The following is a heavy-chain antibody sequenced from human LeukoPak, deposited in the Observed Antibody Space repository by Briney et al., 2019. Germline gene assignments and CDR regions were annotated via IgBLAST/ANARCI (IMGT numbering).Heavy chain of an antibody. J-gene: IGHJ4*02. Sequence: GGSLRLSCAASGFTFSSYSMNWVRQAPGKGLEWVSSIDPTSTYIYYADSVKGRFTISRDNAKNSLYLQMNSLRAEDTAVYYCARDGYDSRILWGQGTLVTVSS. CDR1: GFTFSSYS. CDR2: IDPTSTYI. V-gene: IGHV3-21*01. CDR3: ARDGYDSRIL. D-gene: IGHD3-22*01.